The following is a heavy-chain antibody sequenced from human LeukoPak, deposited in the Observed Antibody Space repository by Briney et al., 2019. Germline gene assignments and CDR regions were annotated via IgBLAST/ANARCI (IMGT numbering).Heavy chain of an antibody. D-gene: IGHD1-1*01. Sequence: EWIGHIYPPGSTPYNASLKSRLTMSVVTSRNQFSLRLDSVTVADTAGYYCARGGVVTTTPRFDPWGQGTLVIVSS. J-gene: IGHJ5*02. CDR2: IYPPGST. V-gene: IGHV4-31*02. CDR3: ARGGVVTTTPRFDP.